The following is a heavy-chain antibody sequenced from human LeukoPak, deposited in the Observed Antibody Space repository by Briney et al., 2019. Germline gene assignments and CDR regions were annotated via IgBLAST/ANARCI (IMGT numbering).Heavy chain of an antibody. V-gene: IGHV4-59*01. J-gene: IGHJ4*02. Sequence: SSETLSLTCTVSGGSISSYYWSWIRQPPGKGLEWIGYIYYSGSTNYNPSLKSRVTISVDTSKNQFSLKLSSVTAADTAVYYCARGLGYDFWSGYYTGPCDYWGQGTLVTVSS. CDR2: IYYSGST. D-gene: IGHD3-3*01. CDR3: ARGLGYDFWSGYYTGPCDY. CDR1: GGSISSYY.